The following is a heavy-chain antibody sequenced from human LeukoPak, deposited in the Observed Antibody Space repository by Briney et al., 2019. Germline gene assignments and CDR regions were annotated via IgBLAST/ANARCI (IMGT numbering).Heavy chain of an antibody. V-gene: IGHV3-23*01. J-gene: IGHJ4*02. D-gene: IGHD3-22*01. CDR3: AKERYYDSSGSEFDY. CDR1: GFTFSLYW. CDR2: ISGSGGST. Sequence: GGSLRLSCAASGFTFSLYWMNWVRRAPGKGLEWVSAISGSGGSTYYADSVKGRFTISRDNSKNTLYLQMNSLRAEDTAVYYCAKERYYDSSGSEFDYWGQGTLVTVSS.